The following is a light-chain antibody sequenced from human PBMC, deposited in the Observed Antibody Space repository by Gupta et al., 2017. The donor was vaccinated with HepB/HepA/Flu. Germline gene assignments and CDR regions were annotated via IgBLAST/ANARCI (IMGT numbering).Light chain of an antibody. CDR3: SSYASSNNLV. J-gene: IGLJ2*01. V-gene: IGLV2-8*01. Sequence: QSALTQPPSASGSPGQSVTISCTGTSSDVGGYNYVSWYQQHPGKAPKLMFYEVSKRPSGVPDRFSGSKSGNTASLTXSXHQAEEXAEYYCSSYASSNNLVFGGGTKLTVL. CDR2: EVS. CDR1: SSDVGGYNY.